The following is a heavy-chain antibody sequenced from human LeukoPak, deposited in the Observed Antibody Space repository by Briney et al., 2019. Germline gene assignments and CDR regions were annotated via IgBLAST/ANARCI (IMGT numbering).Heavy chain of an antibody. V-gene: IGHV4-39*07. J-gene: IGHJ5*02. D-gene: IGHD3-16*02. CDR3: ARLMITFGGVIAHLPRWFDP. CDR2: IYYSGST. CDR1: GGSISSSSYY. Sequence: SETLSLTCTVSGGSISSSSYYWGWIRQPPGKGLEWIGSIYYSGSTYYNPSLKSRVTISVDTSKNQFSLKLSSVTAADTAVYYCARLMITFGGVIAHLPRWFDPWGQGTLVTVSS.